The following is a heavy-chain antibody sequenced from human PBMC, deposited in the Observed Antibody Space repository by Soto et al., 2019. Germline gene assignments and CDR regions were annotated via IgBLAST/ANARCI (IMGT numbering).Heavy chain of an antibody. CDR3: ARDRNSGSPPDAFEI. Sequence: QVQPVQSGAEVKKPGSSVKVSCKASGGTFSSYAISWVRQAPGHGLEWMGGIIPIFGTANYAQKFQGRVTITADKSTRTAYRELSSLRSEDTAVYYCARDRNSGSPPDAFEIWGQGTMVTVSS. D-gene: IGHD1-26*01. CDR2: IIPIFGTA. CDR1: GGTFSSYA. J-gene: IGHJ3*02. V-gene: IGHV1-69*06.